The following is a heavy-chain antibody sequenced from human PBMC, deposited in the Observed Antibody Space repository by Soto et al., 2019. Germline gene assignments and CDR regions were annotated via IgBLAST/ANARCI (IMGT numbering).Heavy chain of an antibody. CDR2: IQSDASKK. J-gene: IGHJ4*02. CDR3: ARDDCGRPSCLAC. V-gene: IGHV3-33*01. CDR1: GFTFSHYG. D-gene: IGHD2-2*01. Sequence: GGSLRLSCAASGFTFSHYGMHWVRQAPGKGLEWVAAIQSDASKKYYADSVKGRFAISRDSSTDTVCLQMNTLRAEDTALYYCARDDCGRPSCLACWGQGTLVTVSS.